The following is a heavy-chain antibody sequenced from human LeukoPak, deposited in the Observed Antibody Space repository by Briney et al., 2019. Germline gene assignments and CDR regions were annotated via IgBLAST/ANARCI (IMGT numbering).Heavy chain of an antibody. J-gene: IGHJ6*03. D-gene: IGHD3-22*01. CDR1: GGSISSYY. V-gene: IGHV4-59*01. CDR3: ARAGYYDSSGYFRYYYYYYMDV. Sequence: PSEILSLTCTVSGGSISSYYWSWIRQPPGKGLEWIGYIYYSGSTNYNPSLKSRVTISVDTSKNQFSLKLSSVTAADTAVYYCARAGYYDSSGYFRYYYYYYMDVWGKGTTVTVSS. CDR2: IYYSGST.